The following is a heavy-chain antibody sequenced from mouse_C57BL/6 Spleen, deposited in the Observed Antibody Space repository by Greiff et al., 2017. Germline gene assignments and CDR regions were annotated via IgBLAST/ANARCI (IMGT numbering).Heavy chain of an antibody. CDR3: ARGDRVFAMDY. CDR1: GFTFSDYY. CDR2: INYDGSST. J-gene: IGHJ4*01. V-gene: IGHV5-16*01. Sequence: EVKVVESEGGLVQPGSSMKLSCTASGFTFSDYYMAWVRQVPEKGLEWVANINYDGSSTYYLDSLKSRFIISRDNAKNILYLQMSSLKSEDTATYYCARGDRVFAMDYWGQGTSVTVSS. D-gene: IGHD3-3*01.